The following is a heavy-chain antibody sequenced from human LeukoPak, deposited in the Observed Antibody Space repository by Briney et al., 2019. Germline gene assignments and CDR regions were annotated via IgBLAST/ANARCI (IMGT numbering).Heavy chain of an antibody. CDR2: ISSSSSYI. Sequence: GGSLRLSCAASGFTFSSYSMNWVRQAPGKGLEWVSSISSSSSYIYYADSVKGRFTISRDNAKNSLNLQMNNLRAEDTAVYYCARYYYDSSGYYYSDYWGQGNLVTVSS. J-gene: IGHJ4*02. D-gene: IGHD3-22*01. V-gene: IGHV3-21*04. CDR1: GFTFSSYS. CDR3: ARYYYDSSGYYYSDY.